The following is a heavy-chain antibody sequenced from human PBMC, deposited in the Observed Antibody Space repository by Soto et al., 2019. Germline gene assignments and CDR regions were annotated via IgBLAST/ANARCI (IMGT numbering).Heavy chain of an antibody. J-gene: IGHJ5*02. D-gene: IGHD1-1*01. CDR3: ARWSDNKVVDP. V-gene: IGHV3-33*01. CDR2: IWYDGSNK. Sequence: QVQLVESGGGVVQPGRSLRLSCAASGFTFSSHGMHWVRQAPGKGLEWVAVIWYDGSNKYYADSVKGRFTISRDNSKNTLYLQMNSLRAEDTAVYYCARWSDNKVVDPWGQGALVNVSS. CDR1: GFTFSSHG.